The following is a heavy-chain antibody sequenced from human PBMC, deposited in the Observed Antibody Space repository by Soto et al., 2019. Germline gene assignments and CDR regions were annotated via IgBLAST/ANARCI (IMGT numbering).Heavy chain of an antibody. D-gene: IGHD5-12*01. Sequence: SETLSLTCAVYGGSFSGYYWSWIRQPPGKGLEWIGEINHSGSTNYNPSLKSRVTISVDTSKNQFSLKLSSVTAADTAVYYCARGRATINHYYYYYMDVSGKGTTVTVSS. CDR1: GGSFSGYY. CDR2: INHSGST. CDR3: ARGRATINHYYYYYMDV. V-gene: IGHV4-34*01. J-gene: IGHJ6*03.